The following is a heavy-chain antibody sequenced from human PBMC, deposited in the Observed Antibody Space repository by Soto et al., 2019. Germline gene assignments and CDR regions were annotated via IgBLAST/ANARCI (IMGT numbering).Heavy chain of an antibody. D-gene: IGHD1-1*01. V-gene: IGHV4-34*01. CDR2: ISESGST. J-gene: IGHJ4*02. CDR3: PRGCGIVALPGELEDVNYDF. Sequence: QVQLQQWGAGLVKPSETLSLSCAVYGQSFSGHSWAWIRQPPGKGLEWIGEISESGSTYYNPSLKSRVTSSTDTCRNQFSMKLNSVTAADTAAYFCPRGCGIVALPGELEDVNYDFWGQGTLVNVSS. CDR1: GQSFSGHS.